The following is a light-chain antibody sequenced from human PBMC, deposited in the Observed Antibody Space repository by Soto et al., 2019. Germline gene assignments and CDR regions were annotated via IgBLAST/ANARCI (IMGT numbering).Light chain of an antibody. V-gene: IGLV2-14*01. Sequence: QSVLTQPASVSGSPGQSITISCTGTSSDVGSYNYVSWYQQHPGKAPKLMIYEVSDRPSGISSRFSGSKSGNTASLTISGLQTEDEADYYCSSYTSSRTLFGTGTKGTVL. J-gene: IGLJ1*01. CDR1: SSDVGSYNY. CDR3: SSYTSSRTL. CDR2: EVS.